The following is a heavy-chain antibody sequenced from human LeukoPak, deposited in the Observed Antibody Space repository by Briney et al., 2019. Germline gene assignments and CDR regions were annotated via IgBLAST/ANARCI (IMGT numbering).Heavy chain of an antibody. Sequence: SETLSLTCTVSGGSISSGGYYWSWIRQHPGKGLEWIGYIYYSGSTYYNPSLKSRVTISVDTSKNQFSLKLSSVTAADTAVYYCGRVHTSGWSSWVDAFDIWGQGTLVAVSS. V-gene: IGHV4-31*03. J-gene: IGHJ3*02. D-gene: IGHD6-19*01. CDR3: GRVHTSGWSSWVDAFDI. CDR2: IYYSGST. CDR1: GGSISSGGYY.